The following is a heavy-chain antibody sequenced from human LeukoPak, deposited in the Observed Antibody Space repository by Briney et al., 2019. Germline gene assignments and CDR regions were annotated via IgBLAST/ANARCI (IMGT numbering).Heavy chain of an antibody. J-gene: IGHJ6*03. D-gene: IGHD4-17*01. CDR2: ISAYNGNT. CDR1: GYTFTSYG. Sequence: ASVKVSCKASGYTFTSYGISWVRQAPGQGLEWMGWISAYNGNTNYAQKLQGRVTMTTDTSTSTAYMELRSLRSDDTAVYYCARDRYGDYWSYYYYMDVWGKGTTVTVSS. V-gene: IGHV1-18*01. CDR3: ARDRYGDYWSYYYYMDV.